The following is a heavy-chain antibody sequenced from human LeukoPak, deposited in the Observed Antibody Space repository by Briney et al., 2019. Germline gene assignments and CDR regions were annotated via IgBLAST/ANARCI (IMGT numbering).Heavy chain of an antibody. Sequence: GGSLRLSCAASGFTFSSYAMHWVRQAPGKGLEWVAVISYDGSNKYYADSVKGRFTISRDNSKNTLYLQMNSLRAEDTAVYYCARPSVLLWFGELSMEVTPDHDYWGQGTLVTVPS. CDR3: ARPSVLLWFGELSMEVTPDHDY. CDR1: GFTFSSYA. V-gene: IGHV3-30-3*01. J-gene: IGHJ4*02. D-gene: IGHD3-10*01. CDR2: ISYDGSNK.